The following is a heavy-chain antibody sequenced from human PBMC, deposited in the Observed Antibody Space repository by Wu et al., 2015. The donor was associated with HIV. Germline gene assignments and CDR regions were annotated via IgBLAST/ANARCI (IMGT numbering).Heavy chain of an antibody. D-gene: IGHD3-10*01. V-gene: IGHV1-18*01. CDR2: ISAYNDNT. Sequence: LVQSGAEVKKPGASVKVSCKASGYTFNSYGISWVRQAPGQGLEWMGWISAYNDNTNYAQKLQGRVTMTTDTSTSTAYMELRSLRSDDTAVYYCARVVYGSGSYGVSYYYYYYYMDVVGQRDHGPPSP. J-gene: IGHJ6*03. CDR1: GYTFNSYG. CDR3: ARVVYGSGSYGVSYYYYYYYMDV.